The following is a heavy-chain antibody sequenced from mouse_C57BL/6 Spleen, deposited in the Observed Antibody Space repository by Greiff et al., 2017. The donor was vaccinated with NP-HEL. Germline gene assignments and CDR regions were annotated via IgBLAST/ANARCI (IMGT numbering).Heavy chain of an antibody. J-gene: IGHJ3*01. V-gene: IGHV1-81*01. CDR3: ARRDDYDGRFAY. CDR2: IYPRSGNT. CDR1: GYTFTSYG. Sequence: QVHVKQSGAELARPGASVKLSCKASGYTFTSYGISWVKQRTGQGLEWIGEIYPRSGNTYYNEKFKGKATLTADKSSSTAYMELRSLTSEDSAVYFCARRDDYDGRFAYWGQGTLVTVSA. D-gene: IGHD2-4*01.